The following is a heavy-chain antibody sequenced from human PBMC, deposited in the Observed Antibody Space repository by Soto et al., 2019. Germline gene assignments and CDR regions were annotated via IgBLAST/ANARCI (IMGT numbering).Heavy chain of an antibody. CDR2: INHSGST. V-gene: IGHV4-34*01. J-gene: IGHJ4*02. CDR3: ARGPYIEAARRATDY. Sequence: SSETLSLTCAVYGGSFSGYYWSWIRQPPGKGLEWIGEINHSGSTNYNPSLKSRVTISVDTSKNQFSLKLSSVTAADTAVYYCARGPYIEAARRATDYWGQGTLVTVS. D-gene: IGHD6-6*01. CDR1: GGSFSGYY.